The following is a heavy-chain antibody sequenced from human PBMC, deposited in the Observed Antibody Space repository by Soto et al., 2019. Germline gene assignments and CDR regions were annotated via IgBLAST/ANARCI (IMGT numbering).Heavy chain of an antibody. CDR3: ARISVVVVAATRFDAFDI. V-gene: IGHV2-26*01. D-gene: IGHD2-15*01. CDR1: GFSLSNARMG. Sequence: GSGPTLVNPTETLTLTCTVSGFSLSNARMGVSWIRQPPGKALEWLAHIFSNDEKSYSTSLKSRLTISKDTSKSQVVLTMTNMDPVDTATYYCARISVVVVAATRFDAFDIWGQGTMVTVSS. CDR2: IFSNDEK. J-gene: IGHJ3*02.